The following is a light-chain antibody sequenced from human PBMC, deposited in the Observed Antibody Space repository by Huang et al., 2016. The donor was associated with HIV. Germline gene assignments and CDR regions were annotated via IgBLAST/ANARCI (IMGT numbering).Light chain of an antibody. CDR2: GAS. V-gene: IGKV3-20*01. J-gene: IGKJ3*01. CDR1: QSVVIY. CDR3: QQYERPPDT. Sequence: EIVLTQSPGTLSLSPGERATLSCRAMQSVVIYLAWYQQKPGQAPRLLIYGASTRVTGIPDRFSGGGSGTDFTLSISRLEPEDFAVYYCQQYERPPDTFGPGTKVNIK.